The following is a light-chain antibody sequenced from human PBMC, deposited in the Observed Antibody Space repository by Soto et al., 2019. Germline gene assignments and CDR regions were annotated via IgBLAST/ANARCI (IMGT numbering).Light chain of an antibody. V-gene: IGKV3-15*01. CDR1: RSVSSN. CDR2: GAS. Sequence: TQSAATLPVSPGERATLSCRASRSVSSNLAWYQQKPGQAPRFLIYGASTRATGIPARFSGSGSGTEFTLTISSLQSEDFAGYYCQQYDNWPLTVGGGTKVDIK. CDR3: QQYDNWPLT. J-gene: IGKJ4*01.